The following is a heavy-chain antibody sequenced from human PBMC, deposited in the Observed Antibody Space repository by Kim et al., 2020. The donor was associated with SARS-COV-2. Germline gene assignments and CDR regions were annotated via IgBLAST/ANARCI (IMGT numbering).Heavy chain of an antibody. Sequence: GGSLRLSCSASGFTFSSYAMHWVRQAPGKGLEYVSAISSNGGSTYYADSVKGRFTISRDNSKNTLYLQMSSLRAEDTAVYYCVKDLVGPVWSGYFEDGDYWGQGTLVTVSS. D-gene: IGHD3-3*01. CDR3: VKDLVGPVWSGYFEDGDY. CDR1: GFTFSSYA. V-gene: IGHV3-64D*09. J-gene: IGHJ4*02. CDR2: ISSNGGST.